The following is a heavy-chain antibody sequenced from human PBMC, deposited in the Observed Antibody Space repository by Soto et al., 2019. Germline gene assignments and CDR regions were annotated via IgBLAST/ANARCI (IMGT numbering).Heavy chain of an antibody. J-gene: IGHJ4*02. CDR1: GDSISSLY. V-gene: IGHV4-59*01. CDR2: IYYSGSI. CDR3: AKSLWDTSGWKTAY. D-gene: IGHD6-19*01. Sequence: QVQLQESGPGLVKPSETLSLTCTVSGDSISSLYWSWIRQPPGKGLEWIGYIYYSGSINYNPSLKSRVTISVDPSKNQFSLRLSSVTAADTAVYYCAKSLWDTSGWKTAYWGQGTLVTV.